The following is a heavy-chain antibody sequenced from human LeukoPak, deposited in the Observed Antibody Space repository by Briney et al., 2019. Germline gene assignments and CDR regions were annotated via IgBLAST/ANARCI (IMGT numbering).Heavy chain of an antibody. J-gene: IGHJ3*02. CDR3: ARDTDYGDYGGPDAFDI. CDR2: INPNSGGT. CDR1: GYTFTGYY. D-gene: IGHD4-17*01. Sequence: ASVKVSCKASGYTFTGYYMHWVRQAPGQGLEGMGWINPNSGGTNYAQKFQGRVTMTRDTSISTAYMELSRLRSDDTAVYYCARDTDYGDYGGPDAFDIWGQGTMVTVSS. V-gene: IGHV1-2*02.